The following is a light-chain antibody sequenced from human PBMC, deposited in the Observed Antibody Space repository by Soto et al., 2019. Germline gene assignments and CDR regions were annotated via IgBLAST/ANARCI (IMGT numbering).Light chain of an antibody. CDR2: EGS. CDR1: SSDVGSYHL. V-gene: IGLV2-23*01. J-gene: IGLJ3*02. Sequence: QSALTQPASVSGSPGQSITISCTGTSSDVGSYHLVSWYQQHPGKAPKLMIYEGSKRPSGVSNRFSGSKSGNTASLTISGLQAEDEADYYCCSYAGSTRVFGGGTKLTVL. CDR3: CSYAGSTRV.